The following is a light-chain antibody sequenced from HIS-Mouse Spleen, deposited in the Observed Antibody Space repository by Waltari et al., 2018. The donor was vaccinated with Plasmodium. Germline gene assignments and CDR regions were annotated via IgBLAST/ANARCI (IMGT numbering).Light chain of an antibody. CDR1: QGISSY. CDR2: AAS. V-gene: IGKV1-9*01. J-gene: IGKJ3*01. Sequence: DIQLTQSPSFLSASVGDRVTITCRASQGISSYLAWYQQKPGKAPNLLIYAASTLQSGVPARFICSGSGTEFTLTISSLQPEDFATYYCQQLNSYPLFTFGPGTKVDIK. CDR3: QQLNSYPLFT.